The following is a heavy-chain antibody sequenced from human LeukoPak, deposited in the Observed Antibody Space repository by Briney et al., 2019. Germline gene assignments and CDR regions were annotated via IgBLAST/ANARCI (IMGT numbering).Heavy chain of an antibody. CDR3: ARVSRWLQLGVDI. V-gene: IGHV3-23*01. CDR1: GISLSSYG. D-gene: IGHD5-24*01. J-gene: IGHJ3*02. CDR2: ISNSGDST. Sequence: GGSLRLSCAAYGISLSSYGMSWVRQAPGKGLGWVSGISNSGDSTYYADSVKGRFSISRDNSKKTLYLQMNSLRAEDTAVYYCARVSRWLQLGVDIWGQGTMVTVSS.